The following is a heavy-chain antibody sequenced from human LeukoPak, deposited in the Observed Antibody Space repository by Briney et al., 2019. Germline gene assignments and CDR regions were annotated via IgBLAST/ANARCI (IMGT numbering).Heavy chain of an antibody. CDR1: GYTSTTYY. CDR2: VNPSDGST. D-gene: IGHD5-18*01. Sequence: ASVKVSCKAPGYTSTTYYMHWVRQAPGQGLEWMGIVNPSDGSTTYAQKFQGRVTMTGDTSTSTVYMELSSLRSEDTAIYYCARVLTAMDPRGYFGYWGQGTLVTVSS. V-gene: IGHV1-46*01. J-gene: IGHJ4*02. CDR3: ARVLTAMDPRGYFGY.